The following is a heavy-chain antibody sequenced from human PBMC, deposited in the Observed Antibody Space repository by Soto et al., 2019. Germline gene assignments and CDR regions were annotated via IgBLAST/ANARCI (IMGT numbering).Heavy chain of an antibody. Sequence: PSQTLSLTCAISGDSVSDNSAAWNWIRQSPSRGLEWLGRTYYRSKWCNDYAVSVKSRITVTPDTSKNQFSLHLNSVTPEDTAVYYCAREFKYYVSSDSYLDYWGQGALVTVSS. CDR1: GDSVSDNSAA. J-gene: IGHJ4*02. V-gene: IGHV6-1*01. CDR3: AREFKYYVSSDSYLDY. CDR2: TYYRSKWCN. D-gene: IGHD3-16*01.